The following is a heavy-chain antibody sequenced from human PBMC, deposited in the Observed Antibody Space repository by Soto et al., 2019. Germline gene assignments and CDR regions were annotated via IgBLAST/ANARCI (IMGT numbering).Heavy chain of an antibody. CDR3: ARALYCGGDCYSGFY. CDR2: IIPILGTA. Sequence: SVKVSCKASGGTFSSYAVSWVRQAPGQGLEWMGGIIPILGTANYGQKFQGRVTITADESTSTAYMELSSLRSEDTAVYYCARALYCGGDCYSGFYWGQGTLVTVSS. V-gene: IGHV1-69*13. D-gene: IGHD2-21*02. J-gene: IGHJ4*02. CDR1: GGTFSSYA.